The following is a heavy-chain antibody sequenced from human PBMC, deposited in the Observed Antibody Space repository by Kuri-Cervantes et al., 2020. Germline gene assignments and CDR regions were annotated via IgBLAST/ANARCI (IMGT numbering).Heavy chain of an antibody. CDR1: GFTFSSYA. Sequence: GESLKISCAASGFTFSSYAMSWVRQAPGRGLEWVAGINQEGGATYYVDSVEGRFTISRDNARNSLYLQMTSLRTDDTAVYYCGVWATTVAGGQGTLVTVSS. D-gene: IGHD6-19*01. V-gene: IGHV3-7*03. J-gene: IGHJ4*02. CDR3: GVWATTVA. CDR2: INQEGGAT.